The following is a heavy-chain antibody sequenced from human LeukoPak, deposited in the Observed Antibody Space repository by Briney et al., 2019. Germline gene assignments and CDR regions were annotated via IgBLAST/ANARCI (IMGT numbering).Heavy chain of an antibody. D-gene: IGHD5-18*01. J-gene: IGHJ4*02. CDR2: IYYSGST. CDR1: GGSISSYY. Sequence: PSETLSLTCTVSGGSISSYYWSWIRQPPGKGLEWIGYIYYSGSTNYNPSLKSRVTISVDTSKNQFSLKLSSVTAADTAVYYCAREHYTAMAYWGQGTLVTVSS. CDR3: AREHYTAMAY. V-gene: IGHV4-59*12.